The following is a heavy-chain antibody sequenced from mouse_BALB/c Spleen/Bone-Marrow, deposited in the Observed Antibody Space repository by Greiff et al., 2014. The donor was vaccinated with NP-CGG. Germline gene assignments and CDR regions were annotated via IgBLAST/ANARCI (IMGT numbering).Heavy chain of an antibody. CDR1: GYIFTSYW. D-gene: IGHD2-10*02. CDR3: AREYGNYNYALDC. V-gene: IGHV1S132*01. Sequence: VQLVESGAELVRPGASVKLSCTTSGYIFTSYWIHWVKQGSGQGLEWIARIYPGTGTTFYNEKFKGKATLTADQSSSTAYLQLSSLKSEDSAVYFCAREYGNYNYALDCWGQGTSVTVSS. J-gene: IGHJ4*01. CDR2: IYPGTGTT.